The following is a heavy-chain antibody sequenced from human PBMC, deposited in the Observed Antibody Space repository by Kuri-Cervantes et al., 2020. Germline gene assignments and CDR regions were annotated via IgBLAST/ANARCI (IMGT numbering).Heavy chain of an antibody. J-gene: IGHJ5*02. CDR1: GFTFDDYA. D-gene: IGHD2-15*01. V-gene: IGHV3-9*01. Sequence: SLKISCAASGFTFDDYAMHWVRQAPGKGLEWVSGISWNSGSIGYADSVKGRFTISRDNAKNSLYLQMNSLRAEDTAVYYCARAKTGGYCSGGSCYLNWFDPWGQGTLVTVSS. CDR2: ISWNSGSI. CDR3: ARAKTGGYCSGGSCYLNWFDP.